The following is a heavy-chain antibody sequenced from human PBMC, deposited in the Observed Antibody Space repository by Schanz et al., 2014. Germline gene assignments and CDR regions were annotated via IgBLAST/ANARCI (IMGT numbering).Heavy chain of an antibody. CDR3: ARGGYGSGSYREFDY. D-gene: IGHD3-10*01. Sequence: QVQLQASGPGLVKPSGTLSLTCAVSGASISSSNWWSWVRQPPGKGLEWIGEIYHSGNTNYNASLKSRVTISVDTSKSQFSLKLSSVTAADTAVYYCARGGYGSGSYREFDYWGQGTLVTVSS. CDR1: GASISSSNW. J-gene: IGHJ4*02. CDR2: IYHSGNT. V-gene: IGHV4-4*02.